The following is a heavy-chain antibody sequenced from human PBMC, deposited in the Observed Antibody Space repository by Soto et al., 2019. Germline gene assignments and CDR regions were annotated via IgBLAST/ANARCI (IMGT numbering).Heavy chain of an antibody. CDR3: ASGGGSCYPPYYYYYYGMDV. CDR1: GFTVSSNY. V-gene: IGHV3-66*03. J-gene: IGHJ6*02. CDR2: IYSCGST. D-gene: IGHD2-15*01. Sequence: GGSLRLSCAASGFTVSSNYMSWVRQAPGKGLEWVSVIYSCGSTYYADSVKGRFTISRDNSKNTLYLQMNSLRAEDTAVYYCASGGGSCYPPYYYYYYGMDVWGQGTTVTVSS.